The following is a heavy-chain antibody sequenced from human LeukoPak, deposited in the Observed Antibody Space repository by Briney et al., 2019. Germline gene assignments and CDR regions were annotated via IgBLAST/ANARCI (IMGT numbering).Heavy chain of an antibody. CDR2: ISGSGGST. CDR3: AKAGTLWFGELLYFDY. J-gene: IGHJ4*02. D-gene: IGHD3-10*01. Sequence: GGSLRLSCAASGFALSSYAMSWVRQAPGKGLEWVSAISGSGGSTYYADSVKGRFTISRDNSKNTLYLQMNSLRAEDTAVYYCAKAGTLWFGELLYFDYWGQGTLVTVSS. CDR1: GFALSSYA. V-gene: IGHV3-23*01.